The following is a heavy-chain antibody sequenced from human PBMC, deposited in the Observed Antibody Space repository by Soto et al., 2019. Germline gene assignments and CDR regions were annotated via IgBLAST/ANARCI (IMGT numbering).Heavy chain of an antibody. V-gene: IGHV3-23*01. CDR3: AKDVPAVAGHYYYYGMDV. J-gene: IGHJ6*02. CDR1: GFTFSSYA. Sequence: EVQLLESGGGLVQPGGSLRLSCAASGFTFSSYAMSWVRQAPGKGLEWVSAISGSGGSTYYADSVKARFTISRDNSKNSLYLQMNSLRAEDTAVYYCAKDVPAVAGHYYYYGMDVWGQGTTVTVSS. D-gene: IGHD6-19*01. CDR2: ISGSGGST.